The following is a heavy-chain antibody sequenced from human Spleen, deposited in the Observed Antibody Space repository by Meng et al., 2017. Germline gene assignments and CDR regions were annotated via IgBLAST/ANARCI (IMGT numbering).Heavy chain of an antibody. V-gene: IGHV3-23*05. CDR1: GFTFTYSA. CDR2: IDISGENT. Sequence: ETLSLTCAVSGFTFTYSAMSWVRQAPGKGLEWVAYIDISGENTRYAGSVKGRFTVSRDNSRSTLHLQMNSLRVEDTAVYYCAKEIRPNDYWGQGTLVTVSS. J-gene: IGHJ4*02. D-gene: IGHD5-24*01. CDR3: AKEIRPNDY.